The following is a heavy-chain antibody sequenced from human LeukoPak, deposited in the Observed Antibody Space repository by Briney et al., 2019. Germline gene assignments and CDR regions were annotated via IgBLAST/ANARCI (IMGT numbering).Heavy chain of an antibody. CDR2: INQDGSKK. CDR3: AKWGPHCVGDYCPALDS. D-gene: IGHD2-21*02. V-gene: IGHV3-7*01. J-gene: IGHJ4*02. CDR1: RFTFSNYW. Sequence: GGSLRLSCVASRFTFSNYWMSWVRQAPVKGLEWVANINQDGSKKPYADSMKGRFTISRDNAKESLYLQLNSLRADDTAVYYCAKWGPHCVGDYCPALDSWGQGTLVTVSS.